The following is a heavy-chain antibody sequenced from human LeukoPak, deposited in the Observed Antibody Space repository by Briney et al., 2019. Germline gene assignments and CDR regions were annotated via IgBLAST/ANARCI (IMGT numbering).Heavy chain of an antibody. Sequence: GGSLRLSCAASGFTFSSYAMHRVRQAPGKGLEWVAVISYDGSNKYYADSVKGRFTISRDNSKNTLYLQMNSLRAEDTAVYYCARDHYDSSGYYVGYYYGMDVWGQGTTVTVSS. CDR3: ARDHYDSSGYYVGYYYGMDV. J-gene: IGHJ6*02. CDR2: ISYDGSNK. D-gene: IGHD3-22*01. CDR1: GFTFSSYA. V-gene: IGHV3-30*04.